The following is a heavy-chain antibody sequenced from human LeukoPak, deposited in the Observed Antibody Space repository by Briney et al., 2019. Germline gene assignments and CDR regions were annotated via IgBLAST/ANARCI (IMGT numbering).Heavy chain of an antibody. J-gene: IGHJ5*02. D-gene: IGHD6-19*01. CDR1: GFTFSSYS. CDR3: AWRYNSGWGVGFDP. V-gene: IGHV3-30*03. CDR2: ISYDGSNK. Sequence: PGGSLRLSCAASGFTFSSYSIHWVRQAPGKGLEWVAVISYDGSNKYYADSVKGRFTISRDNSKNTLYLEMNSLRTEDTAVYYCAWRYNSGWGVGFDPWGQGTLVTVSS.